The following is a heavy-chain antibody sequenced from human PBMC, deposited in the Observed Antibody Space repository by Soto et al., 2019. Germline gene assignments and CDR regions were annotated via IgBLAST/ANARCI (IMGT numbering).Heavy chain of an antibody. V-gene: IGHV1-46*01. Sequence: GASVKVSCKASGYTFTSYYMHWVRQAPGQGLEWMGIINPSGGSTSYAQKFQGRVTMTRDTSTSTVYMELSSLRSEDTAVYYCARDLAAQLVSYYYYYGMDVWGQGTTVTVSS. J-gene: IGHJ6*02. D-gene: IGHD6-6*01. CDR3: ARDLAAQLVSYYYYYGMDV. CDR1: GYTFTSYY. CDR2: INPSGGST.